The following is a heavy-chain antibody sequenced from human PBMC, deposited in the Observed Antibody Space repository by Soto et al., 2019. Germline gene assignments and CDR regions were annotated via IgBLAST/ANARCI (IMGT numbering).Heavy chain of an antibody. CDR3: ARSIVVVTALDY. CDR1: GYTFTSYA. CDR2: INAGNGNT. D-gene: IGHD2-21*02. J-gene: IGHJ4*02. Sequence: QVQLVQSGAEEKKPGASVKVSCKASGYTFTSYAMHWVRQAPGQRLEWMGWINAGNGNTKYSQKFQGRVTITRDTSASTAYREMSSLRSEDTGVYYCARSIVVVTALDYGGQGTLVTVSS. V-gene: IGHV1-3*05.